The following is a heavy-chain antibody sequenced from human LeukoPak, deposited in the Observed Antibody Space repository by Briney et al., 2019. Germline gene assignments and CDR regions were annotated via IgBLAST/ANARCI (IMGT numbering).Heavy chain of an antibody. J-gene: IGHJ3*02. CDR2: FDPEDGET. Sequence: WASVKVSCKVSGYTLTELSMHGVRQAPGKGLEWMGGFDPEDGETIYAHKFQGRVTLTEDTSTDTAYMELSSLRSEDTAVYYCAADRVDYSGSYWTSFDIWGQGTMVTVSS. CDR3: AADRVDYSGSYWTSFDI. V-gene: IGHV1-24*01. CDR1: GYTLTELS. D-gene: IGHD1-26*01.